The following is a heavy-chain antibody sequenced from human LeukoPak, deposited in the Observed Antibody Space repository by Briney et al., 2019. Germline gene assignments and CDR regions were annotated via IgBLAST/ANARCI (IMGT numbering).Heavy chain of an antibody. CDR1: GFTFRSCA. J-gene: IGHJ4*02. Sequence: GGSLRLSCAASGFTFRSCAMHWVRQAPGKGLEWVAVISSDANIKHYADSVRGRFTISRDNSKNTLYLQMNSLRAEDTAVYYCAKDRGSGWSFDYWGQGTLVTVSS. CDR3: AKDRGSGWSFDY. V-gene: IGHV3-30*18. D-gene: IGHD6-25*01. CDR2: ISSDANIK.